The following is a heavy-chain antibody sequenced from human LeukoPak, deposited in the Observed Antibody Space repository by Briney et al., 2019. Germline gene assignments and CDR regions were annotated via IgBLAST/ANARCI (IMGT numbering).Heavy chain of an antibody. J-gene: IGHJ4*02. Sequence: ASAKVSCKASGYTFTGYYMHWVRQAPGQGLEWMGWINPNSGGTNYAQKFQGRVTMTRDTSISTAYMELSRLRSDDTAVYYCARAKDYYGSGSPFDYWGQGTLVTVSS. CDR3: ARAKDYYGSGSPFDY. D-gene: IGHD3-10*01. V-gene: IGHV1-2*02. CDR2: INPNSGGT. CDR1: GYTFTGYY.